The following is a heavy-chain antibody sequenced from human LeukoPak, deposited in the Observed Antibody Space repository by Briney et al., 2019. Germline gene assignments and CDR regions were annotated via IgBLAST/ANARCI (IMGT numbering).Heavy chain of an antibody. J-gene: IGHJ4*02. CDR1: GGSISSSSYY. CDR2: IYYSGST. CDR3: AREDYYYDSSGYRGPFDY. D-gene: IGHD3-22*01. V-gene: IGHV4-39*07. Sequence: PSETLSLTCTVSGGSISSSSYYWGWIRQPPGKGLEWIGSIYYSGSTYYNPSLKSRVTISVDTSKNQFSLKLSSVTAADTAVYYCAREDYYYDSSGYRGPFDYWGQGTLVTVSS.